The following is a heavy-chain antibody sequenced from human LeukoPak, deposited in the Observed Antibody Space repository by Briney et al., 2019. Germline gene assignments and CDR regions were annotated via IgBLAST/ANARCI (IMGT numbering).Heavy chain of an antibody. Sequence: PGGSLRLSCAASGFTFSSYWMDWVRQAPGKGLEWVANIKHDGSEKYYVDSVKGRFTISRDNAKNSLYLQMNSLRAEDTAVYYCARDLYIFAPPYFMDVWGKGTTVTVSS. V-gene: IGHV3-7*01. CDR2: IKHDGSEK. D-gene: IGHD3-3*02. CDR3: ARDLYIFAPPYFMDV. CDR1: GFTFSSYW. J-gene: IGHJ6*03.